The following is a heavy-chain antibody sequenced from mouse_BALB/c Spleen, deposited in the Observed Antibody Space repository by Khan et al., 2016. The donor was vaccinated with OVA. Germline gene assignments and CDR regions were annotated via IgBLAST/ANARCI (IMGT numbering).Heavy chain of an antibody. CDR2: ISYSGST. Sequence: EVQLQESGPGLVKPSQSLSLTCTVTGYSITNNYAWNWIRQFPGNKLEWMGYISYSGSTNYNPSLKSRISITQDTSKNQFFLQLNSVTTEDTATYYCARGNYYGYYFDYWGQGTTLTVSS. J-gene: IGHJ2*01. V-gene: IGHV3-2*02. CDR3: ARGNYYGYYFDY. D-gene: IGHD1-1*01. CDR1: GYSITNNYA.